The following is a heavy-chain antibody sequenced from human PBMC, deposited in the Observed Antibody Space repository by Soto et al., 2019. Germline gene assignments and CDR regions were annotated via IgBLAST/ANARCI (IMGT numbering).Heavy chain of an antibody. CDR2: ISYDGSKK. J-gene: IGHJ6*03. CDR3: AKDSERYCSSASCYSYFYMDV. V-gene: IGHV3-30*18. D-gene: IGHD2-2*01. CDR1: GFTFSYYG. Sequence: ESGGGVVQPGRFLRLSCAASGFTFSYYGMHWVRQAPGNGLEWVAVISYDGSKKYYADSVKGRFIISRDNSKNTLDLHMNSLSSEDTAVYYCAKDSERYCSSASCYSYFYMDVWGKGTTVTLSS.